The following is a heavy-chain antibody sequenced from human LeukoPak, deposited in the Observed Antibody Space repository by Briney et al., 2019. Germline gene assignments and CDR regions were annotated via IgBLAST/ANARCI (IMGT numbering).Heavy chain of an antibody. CDR1: GGSFSGYY. CDR2: IYYSGST. J-gene: IGHJ6*02. CDR3: SDRMDV. Sequence: SETLSLTCAVYGGSFSGYYWSWIRQPPGKGLEWIGSIYYSGSTYYNPSLKSRVTISVDTSKNQFSLKLSSVTAADTAVYYCSDRMDVWGQGTTVTVSS. V-gene: IGHV4-34*01.